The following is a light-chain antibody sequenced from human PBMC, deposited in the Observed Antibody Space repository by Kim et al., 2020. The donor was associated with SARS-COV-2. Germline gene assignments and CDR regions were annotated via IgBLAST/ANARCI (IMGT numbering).Light chain of an antibody. CDR3: QQYGSSPPTIT. CDR2: SAS. J-gene: IGKJ5*01. Sequence: GESVSLSCRASQSITSNYLACYQQKPGQAPRLLIYSASSSATGNPDRFSGSGSVTDFTLTISRLEPEDFAVYYCQQYGSSPPTITFGQGTRLEIK. CDR1: QSITSNY. V-gene: IGKV3-20*01.